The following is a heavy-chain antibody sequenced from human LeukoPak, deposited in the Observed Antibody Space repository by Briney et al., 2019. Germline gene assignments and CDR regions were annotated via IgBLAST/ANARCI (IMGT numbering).Heavy chain of an antibody. J-gene: IGHJ4*02. CDR2: ISWNSGSI. CDR3: VKDTFNFRFDYFDY. V-gene: IGHV3-9*01. CDR1: GFIFDDYA. D-gene: IGHD3-16*01. Sequence: GRSLRLSCVVPGFIFDDYAMHWVRQAPGKGLEWVSGISWNSGSIGYADSVKGRFTISRDNAKNSLYLQMNSLKVEDTALYFCVKDTFNFRFDYFDYWGQGTLVTVSS.